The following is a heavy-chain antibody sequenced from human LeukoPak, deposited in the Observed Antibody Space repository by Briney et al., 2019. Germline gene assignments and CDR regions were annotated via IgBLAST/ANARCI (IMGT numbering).Heavy chain of an antibody. V-gene: IGHV1-69*01. J-gene: IGHJ6*02. CDR1: GGTFSSYA. CDR3: ARGEYYYDSSGFYYRYYYNGMDV. CDR2: IIPIFGTA. D-gene: IGHD3-22*01. Sequence: ASVKVSCKASGGTFSSYAISWVRQAPGQGLEWMGGIIPIFGTATYAQKSQGRVTITADESTSTAYMELNSLRSEDTAVYYCARGEYYYDSSGFYYRYYYNGMDVWGQGTTVTVSS.